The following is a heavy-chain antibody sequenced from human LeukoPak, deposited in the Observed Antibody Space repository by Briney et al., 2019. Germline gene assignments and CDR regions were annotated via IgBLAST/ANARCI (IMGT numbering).Heavy chain of an antibody. CDR2: IGDNGGDT. CDR3: AKSLPESGADS. CDR1: GFTFNNFA. J-gene: IGHJ5*01. Sequence: GGSLRLSCAASGFTFNNFAMSWVRQAPGKGLEWVSAIGDNGGDTKYAASVKGRFTIYRDNSRNTLYLQMNSLRAEDTGLYYCAKSLPESGADSWGQGALVTVSS. V-gene: IGHV3-23*01. D-gene: IGHD2-8*02.